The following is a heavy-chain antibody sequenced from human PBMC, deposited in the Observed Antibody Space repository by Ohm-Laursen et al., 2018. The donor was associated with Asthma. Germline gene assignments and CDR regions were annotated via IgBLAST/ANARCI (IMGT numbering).Heavy chain of an antibody. CDR2: IYYSGST. CDR3: ARAARPGSSGWFNDY. D-gene: IGHD6-19*01. J-gene: IGHJ4*02. CDR1: GGSISSGGYY. Sequence: SQTLSLTCTVSGGSISSGGYYWSWIRQHPGKGLEWIGYIYYSGSTYYNPSLKSRVTISVDTSKNQFSLKLSSVTAADTAVYYCARAARPGSSGWFNDYWGQGTLVTVSS. V-gene: IGHV4-31*03.